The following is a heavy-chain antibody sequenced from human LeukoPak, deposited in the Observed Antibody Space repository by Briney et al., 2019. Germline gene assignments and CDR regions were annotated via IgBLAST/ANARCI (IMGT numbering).Heavy chain of an antibody. V-gene: IGHV1-46*01. Sequence: ASVKVSCKASGYSFTTYHVHWVRQAPGQGPEWMGVINTKRGGTTYARKFQGRVTMTTDTSTSTAYMELRSLRSDDTAVYYCARSQDGYNPDWGQGTLVTVSS. J-gene: IGHJ4*02. CDR2: INTKRGGT. CDR3: ARSQDGYNPD. D-gene: IGHD5-24*01. CDR1: GYSFTTYH.